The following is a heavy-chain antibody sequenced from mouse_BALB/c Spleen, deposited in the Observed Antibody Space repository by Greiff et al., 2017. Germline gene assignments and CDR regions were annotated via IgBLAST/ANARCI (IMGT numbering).Heavy chain of an antibody. CDR3: TSVLITTVGAMDY. CDR1: GYSFTSYW. Sequence: VQLQQSGTVLARPGASVKMSCKASGYSFTSYWMHWVKQRPGQGLEWIGAIYPGNSDTSYNQKFKGKAKLTAVTSASTAYMERSSLTNEDSAVYYCTSVLITTVGAMDYWGQGTSVTVSS. J-gene: IGHJ4*01. V-gene: IGHV1-5*01. D-gene: IGHD1-1*01. CDR2: IYPGNSDT.